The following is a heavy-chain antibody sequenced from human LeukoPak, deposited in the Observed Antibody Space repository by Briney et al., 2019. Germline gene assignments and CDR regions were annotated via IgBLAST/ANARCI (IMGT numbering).Heavy chain of an antibody. CDR2: INHSGST. CDR1: GGSFSGYY. CDR3: ARRPGYSSGWYKIDWFDP. Sequence: SETLSLTCAVYGGSFSGYYWSWIRQPPGKGREGIGEINHSGSTNYNPSLKSRVTISVDTSKNQFSLKLSSVTAADTAVYYCARRPGYSSGWYKIDWFDPWGQGTLVTVSS. D-gene: IGHD6-19*01. J-gene: IGHJ5*02. V-gene: IGHV4-34*01.